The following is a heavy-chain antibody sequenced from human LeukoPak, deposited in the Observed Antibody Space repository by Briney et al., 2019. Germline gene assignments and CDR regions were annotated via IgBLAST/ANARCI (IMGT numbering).Heavy chain of an antibody. J-gene: IGHJ6*02. CDR1: GFTFSSYW. D-gene: IGHD7-27*01. CDR2: IKQDGSET. Sequence: GESLRLSCAASGFTFSSYWMTWVRQAPEKGLEWVANIKQDGSETYYVDSVKGRFTISRDNDKNSLCLHMNSLRVEDSAVYYCAKSGVPHGTDVWGQGTTVTVSS. CDR3: AKSGVPHGTDV. V-gene: IGHV3-7*02.